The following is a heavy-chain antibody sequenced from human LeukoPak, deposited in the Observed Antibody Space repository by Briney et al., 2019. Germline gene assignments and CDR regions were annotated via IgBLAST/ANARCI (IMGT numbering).Heavy chain of an antibody. Sequence: ATVKVSCKASGYTFTSYGFSWVRQAPGQGLEWMGWINAYNGNTNYAQKLQGRVTMTTDTSTSTAYMELRSLRFDDTAVYYCARRQGTTLSFDYWGQGTLVTVSS. CDR2: INAYNGNT. CDR3: ARRQGTTLSFDY. V-gene: IGHV1-18*01. CDR1: GYTFTSYG. D-gene: IGHD1-1*01. J-gene: IGHJ4*02.